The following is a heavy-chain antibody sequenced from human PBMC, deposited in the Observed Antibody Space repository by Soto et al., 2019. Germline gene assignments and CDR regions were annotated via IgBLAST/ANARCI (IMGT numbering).Heavy chain of an antibody. J-gene: IGHJ6*02. CDR1: GFTFSSYG. CDR2: ISYDGSNK. V-gene: IGHV3-30*18. CDR3: AKDRGGGGTYYYVSSGCYDRNYYGMDV. D-gene: IGHD3-22*01. Sequence: GGSLRLSCAASGFTFSSYGMHWVRQAPGKGLEWVAVISYDGSNKYYADSVKGRFTISRDNSKNTLYLQMNSLRAEDTAVYYCAKDRGGGGTYYYVSSGCYDRNYYGMDVGSQGTKVTVSS.